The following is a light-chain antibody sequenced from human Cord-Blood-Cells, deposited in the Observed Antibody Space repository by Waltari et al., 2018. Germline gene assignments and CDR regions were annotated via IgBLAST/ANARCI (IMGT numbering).Light chain of an antibody. J-gene: IGKJ1*01. CDR3: QQYNSYWWT. CDR2: DAS. CDR1: QSISSW. V-gene: IGKV1-5*01. Sequence: GDRVTITCRASQSISSWLAWYQQKPGKAPKLLIYDASSLESGVPSRFSGGGSGTEFTLTISSLQPDDFATYYCQQYNSYWWTFGQGTKVEIK.